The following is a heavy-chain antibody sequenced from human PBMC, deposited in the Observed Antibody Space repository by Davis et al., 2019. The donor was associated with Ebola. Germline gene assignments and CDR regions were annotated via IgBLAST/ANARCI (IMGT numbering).Heavy chain of an antibody. D-gene: IGHD5-24*01. V-gene: IGHV1-2*02. J-gene: IGHJ4*02. CDR2: INPNSGGR. CDR3: ARDRARSGYNYYFDY. Sequence: ASVTVSCKASGYTFTGYHMHWVRQAPGQGLEWMGWINPNSGGRNHAQKFQGRVTMTRDTSISTAYMELRSLRSDDTAVYYCARDRARSGYNYYFDYWGQGTLVTVSS. CDR1: GYTFTGYH.